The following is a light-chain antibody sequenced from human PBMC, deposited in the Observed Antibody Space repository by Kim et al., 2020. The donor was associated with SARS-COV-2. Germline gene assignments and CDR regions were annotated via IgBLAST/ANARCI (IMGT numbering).Light chain of an antibody. Sequence: DIQLTQSPSSLSASVGDRVTITCRSSQDISTYLNWYQQKPGKAPKFLIYAASSLQSGVPSRFSGSGSGTDFTLTISSVQPGDFATYFWQHTYLMPPWAFGRGTTVDIK. V-gene: IGKV1-39*01. CDR1: QDISTY. J-gene: IGKJ1*01. CDR3: QHTYLMPPWA. CDR2: AAS.